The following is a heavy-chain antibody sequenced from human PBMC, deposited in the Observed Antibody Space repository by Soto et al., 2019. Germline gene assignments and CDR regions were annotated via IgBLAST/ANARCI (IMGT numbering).Heavy chain of an antibody. V-gene: IGHV3-48*03. D-gene: IGHD3-22*01. CDR1: GFTFNSYD. Sequence: GESLKISCAASGFTFNSYDMNWVRQAPGKGLEWVSYISATGNNIYYADSVMGRFTISRDNAKKSLYLQMNSLRAEDTAVYYCARDMGSVSYYDSSGYFDYWGQGALVTVSS. CDR2: ISATGNNI. J-gene: IGHJ4*02. CDR3: ARDMGSVSYYDSSGYFDY.